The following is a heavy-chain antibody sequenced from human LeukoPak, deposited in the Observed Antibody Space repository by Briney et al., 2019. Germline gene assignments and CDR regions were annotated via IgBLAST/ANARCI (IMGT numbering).Heavy chain of an antibody. V-gene: IGHV3-53*01. Sequence: GGSLRLSCAASGFTFSSNYMSWVRQAPGKGLEWVSLIYSDDNTFYADSVKDRFTISRDNSKNTLYLQLNSLRVEDTAVYYCAGPPEGRFDRPGYYHYMDVWGKGTTVTVSS. CDR1: GFTFSSNY. D-gene: IGHD3-3*01. CDR3: AGPPEGRFDRPGYYHYMDV. CDR2: IYSDDNT. J-gene: IGHJ6*03.